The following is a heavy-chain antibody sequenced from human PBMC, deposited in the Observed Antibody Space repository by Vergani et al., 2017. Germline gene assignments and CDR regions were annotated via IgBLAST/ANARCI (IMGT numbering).Heavy chain of an antibody. V-gene: IGHV3-21*01. D-gene: IGHD5-18*01. J-gene: IGHJ4*02. CDR3: ASVIGGYSYEVDY. CDR2: IRSSSSYI. CDR1: GFTFSSYS. Sequence: EVQLVESGGGLVKPGGSLRLSCAASGFTFSSYSMNWVRQAPGKGLEWVSSIRSSSSYIYYADSVKGRFTISRDNDKYSLYLKMTSLRAEDTAVYYCASVIGGYSYEVDYWGQGTLVTVSS.